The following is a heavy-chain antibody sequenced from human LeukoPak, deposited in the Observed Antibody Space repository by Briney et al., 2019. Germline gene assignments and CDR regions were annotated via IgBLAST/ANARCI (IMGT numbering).Heavy chain of an antibody. Sequence: GGSLRLSCAASGFTFSSYGMHWVRQAPGKGLEWVAFIRYDGSNKYYADSVKGRFTISRDNSKNTLYLQMNSLRAEDTAVYYCAKWGLAYCGGDCPRPDYWGQGTLVTVSS. CDR1: GFTFSSYG. D-gene: IGHD2-21*01. CDR2: IRYDGSNK. J-gene: IGHJ4*02. V-gene: IGHV3-30*02. CDR3: AKWGLAYCGGDCPRPDY.